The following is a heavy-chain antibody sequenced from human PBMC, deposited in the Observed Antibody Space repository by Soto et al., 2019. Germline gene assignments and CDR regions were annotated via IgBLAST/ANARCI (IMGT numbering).Heavy chain of an antibody. J-gene: IGHJ6*03. CDR3: ARLGYCSGGSCYSGYYYYYMDV. CDR1: GFTFSSYG. V-gene: IGHV3-33*01. D-gene: IGHD2-15*01. CDR2: IWYDGSNK. Sequence: GGSLRLSCAASGFTFSSYGMHWVRQAPGKGLEWVAVIWYDGSNKYYADSVKGRFTISRDNSKNTLYLQMNSLRAEDTAVYYCARLGYCSGGSCYSGYYYYYMDVWGKGTTVTVPS.